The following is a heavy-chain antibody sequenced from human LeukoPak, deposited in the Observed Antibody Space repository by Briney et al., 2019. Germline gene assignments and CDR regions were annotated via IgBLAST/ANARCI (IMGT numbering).Heavy chain of an antibody. CDR2: ISSSSSYI. V-gene: IGHV3-21*01. CDR1: GFTFSSYS. CDR3: ARVTYFDWFDAFDI. Sequence: GGSLRLSCAASGFTFSSYSMNWVRQAPGKGLEWVSSISSSSSYIYYADSVKGRFTISRDNAKNSLYLQMNSLRAEDTAVYYCARVTYFDWFDAFDIWGQGTMVTVSS. D-gene: IGHD3-9*01. J-gene: IGHJ3*02.